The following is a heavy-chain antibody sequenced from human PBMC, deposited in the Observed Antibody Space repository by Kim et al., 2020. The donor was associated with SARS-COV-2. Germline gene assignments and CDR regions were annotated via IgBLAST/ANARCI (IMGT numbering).Heavy chain of an antibody. Sequence: GGSLRLSCAASGFTFRDYSMNWVRQVPGRGLEWLSYLGGIGGRVDYADSVRGRFTMSRDNAKNSVFLQMNDLRVEDTALYYCTRDHASEGDPVLGYWGQGTLVTVPS. CDR1: GFTFRDYS. CDR2: LGGIGGRV. V-gene: IGHV3-48*04. CDR3: TRDHASEGDPVLGY. J-gene: IGHJ4*02.